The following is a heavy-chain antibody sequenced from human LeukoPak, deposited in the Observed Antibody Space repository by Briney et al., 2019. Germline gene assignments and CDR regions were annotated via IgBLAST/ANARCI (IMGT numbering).Heavy chain of an antibody. CDR1: GYTFTGYY. V-gene: IGHV1-2*02. D-gene: IGHD2/OR15-2a*01. CDR3: AREKNPAPSYYYYMDV. Sequence: ASVKVSCKASGYTFTGYYMHWVRQAPGQGLEWMGCINPNSGGTNYAQKFQGSVTMTRDTSISTAYMELSRLRSDDTAVYYCAREKNPAPSYYYYMDVWGKGTTVTVSS. CDR2: INPNSGGT. J-gene: IGHJ6*03.